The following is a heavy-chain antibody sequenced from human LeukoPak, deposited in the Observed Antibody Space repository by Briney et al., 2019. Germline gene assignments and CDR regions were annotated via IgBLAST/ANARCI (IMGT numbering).Heavy chain of an antibody. D-gene: IGHD3-22*01. Sequence: SETLSLTCTVSGGSISSYYWNWIRQPPGQGLEWIGYIYYSGSTNYNPSLKSRVTISVDTSKNQFSLKLSSVTAADTAVYYCARGADSSGYYSSFYFDYWGQGTLVTVSS. V-gene: IGHV4-59*01. CDR1: GGSISSYY. CDR3: ARGADSSGYYSSFYFDY. J-gene: IGHJ4*02. CDR2: IYYSGST.